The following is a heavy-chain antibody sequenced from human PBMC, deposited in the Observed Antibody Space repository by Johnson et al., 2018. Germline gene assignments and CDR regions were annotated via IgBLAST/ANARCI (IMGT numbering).Heavy chain of an antibody. J-gene: IGHJ1*01. V-gene: IGHV3-74*01. Sequence: EVQLLESGGGLVQPGGSLRLSCVASGFTFSTSWMHWVRQVPGKGLVWVSRINGDASDTNYADSVRGRFTISRDNAKNTLYLQMSSLRVEDTAVYYGAKMEVLISALGCFEHWGQGTLVTVSS. D-gene: IGHD3-22*01. CDR2: INGDASDT. CDR3: AKMEVLISALGCFEH. CDR1: GFTFSTSW.